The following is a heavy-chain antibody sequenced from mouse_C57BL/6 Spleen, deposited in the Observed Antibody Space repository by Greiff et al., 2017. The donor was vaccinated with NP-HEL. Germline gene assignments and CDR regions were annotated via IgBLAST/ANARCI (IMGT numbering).Heavy chain of an antibody. CDR3: ARGIYYYGSSYGYAMDY. D-gene: IGHD1-1*01. Sequence: SGPELVKPGASVKIPCKASGYTFTDYNMDWVKQSHGKSLEWIGDINPNNGGTIYNQKFKGKATLTVDKSSSTAYMELRSLTSEDTAVYYCARGIYYYGSSYGYAMDYWGQGTSVTVSS. V-gene: IGHV1-18*01. J-gene: IGHJ4*01. CDR1: GYTFTDYN. CDR2: INPNNGGT.